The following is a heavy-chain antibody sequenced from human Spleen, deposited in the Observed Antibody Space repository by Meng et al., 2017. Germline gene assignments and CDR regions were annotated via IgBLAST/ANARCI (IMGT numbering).Heavy chain of an antibody. CDR3: ARGDSNGYNGRGLDP. CDR2: IYYSGRT. Sequence: PQLQESGPATVKASDTLSLTCSFSGGSISSSSYYWGWIRQPPGKGLEWIGSIYYSGRTYYNPSLQSRVTVSVDTSKNQFSLELSSVTAADTAVYYCARGDSNGYNGRGLDPWGRGTLVTVSS. CDR1: GGSISSSSYY. J-gene: IGHJ5*02. V-gene: IGHV4-39*07. D-gene: IGHD3-22*01.